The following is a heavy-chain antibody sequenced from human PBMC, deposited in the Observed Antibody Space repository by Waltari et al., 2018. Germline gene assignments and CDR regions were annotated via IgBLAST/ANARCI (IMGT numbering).Heavy chain of an antibody. Sequence: EVQLLESWGGLVQPGGSMRLSCASSGFTLSRQSMTGFRQAPGKGLEWVSTIYSGAGSTFYADSVKGRFTISRDNSKNTLYLQMNSLRAEDTAVDYCAKYVGYFDNWGQGTLVTVSS. CDR1: GFTLSRQS. J-gene: IGHJ4*02. CDR3: AKYVGYFDN. V-gene: IGHV3-23*03. CDR2: IYSGAGST. D-gene: IGHD6-13*01.